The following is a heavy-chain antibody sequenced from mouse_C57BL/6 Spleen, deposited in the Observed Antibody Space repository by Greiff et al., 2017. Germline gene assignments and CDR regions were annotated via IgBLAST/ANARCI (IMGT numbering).Heavy chain of an antibody. V-gene: IGHV2-5*01. CDR1: GFSLTSYG. CDR2: IWRGGST. CDR3: AKKYGNYGGAMDY. J-gene: IGHJ4*01. D-gene: IGHD2-1*01. Sequence: VQRVESGPGLVQPSQSLSITCTVSGFSLTSYGVHWVRQSPGKGLEWLGVIWRGGSTDYNAAFMSRLSITKDNSKSQVFFKMNSLQADDTAIYYCAKKYGNYGGAMDYWGQGTSVTVSS.